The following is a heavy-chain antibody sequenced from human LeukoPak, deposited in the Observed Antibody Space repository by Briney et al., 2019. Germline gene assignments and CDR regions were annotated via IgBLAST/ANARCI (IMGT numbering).Heavy chain of an antibody. CDR2: IIPIFGTA. CDR1: GGTFSSYA. Sequence: ASVKVSCKASGGTFSSYAISRVRQAPGQGLEWMGGIIPIFGTANYAQKFQGRVTITADESTSTAYMELSSLRSEDTAVYYCARGGLGYYGSGSYYNTAFDIWGQGTMVTVSS. D-gene: IGHD3-10*01. J-gene: IGHJ3*02. V-gene: IGHV1-69*13. CDR3: ARGGLGYYGSGSYYNTAFDI.